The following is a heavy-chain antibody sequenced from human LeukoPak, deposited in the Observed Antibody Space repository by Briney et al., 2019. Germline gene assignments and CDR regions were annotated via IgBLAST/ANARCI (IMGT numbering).Heavy chain of an antibody. J-gene: IGHJ3*02. Sequence: GGSLQISCKGSGYRFTSYWVGWVRPIPGKGLEWMGIIYPGDSDTRYRPSFQGQVTISADKSISTAYLQWSSLKASDTAMYYCARLAPEPDIWGQGTMVTVSS. CDR1: GYRFTSYW. V-gene: IGHV5-51*01. CDR2: IYPGDSDT. CDR3: ARLAPEPDI.